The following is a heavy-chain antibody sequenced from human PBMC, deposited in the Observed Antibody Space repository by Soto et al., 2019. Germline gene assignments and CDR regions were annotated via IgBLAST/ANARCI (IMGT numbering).Heavy chain of an antibody. V-gene: IGHV3-23*01. CDR3: AKKGLGSLASYCSTGDCHYSFDL. CDR2: ISGGGDGT. J-gene: IGHJ3*01. Sequence: EVQLLESGGGLVQPGGSLRLSCAASEFTFMHYAMSWVRQAPGKGLEWVSTISGGGDGTYYADSVKGRFTISRDNSRKTVYLQMNSLRADDTAVYYCAKKGLGSLASYCSTGDCHYSFDLWGQGTIVTVSS. CDR1: EFTFMHYA. D-gene: IGHD2-21*02.